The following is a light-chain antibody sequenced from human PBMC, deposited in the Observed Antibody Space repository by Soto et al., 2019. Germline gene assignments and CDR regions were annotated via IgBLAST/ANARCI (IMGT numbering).Light chain of an antibody. CDR1: QSISTW. CDR2: KAS. CDR3: QQYDSYPYT. J-gene: IGKJ2*01. Sequence: DIQMTQSPSTLSASVGDRVTITCRASQSISTWLAWYQQKPGKAPKVLIYKASSLETGVPPRISGSGSGKEFTLTISSLQPGDFATYYCQQYDSYPYTFGQGTKLEIK. V-gene: IGKV1-5*03.